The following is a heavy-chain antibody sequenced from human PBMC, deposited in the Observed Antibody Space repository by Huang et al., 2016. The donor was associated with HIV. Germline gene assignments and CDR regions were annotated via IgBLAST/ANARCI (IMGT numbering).Heavy chain of an antibody. V-gene: IGHV4-59*03. CDR1: GGSINTYY. Sequence: QVQLQESGPGLAKPSETLSLTCSVSGGSINTYYWSWIRQPPGKGLAGIGYIFAGGSTWDNPSLKSRGTMSIDTSKNQFSLNLNSVTAADTAVYYCARTQSGRYNSVWTNFFDHWGRGTLVTVSS. CDR3: ARTQSGRYNSVWTNFFDH. D-gene: IGHD6-19*01. J-gene: IGHJ4*01. CDR2: IFAGGST.